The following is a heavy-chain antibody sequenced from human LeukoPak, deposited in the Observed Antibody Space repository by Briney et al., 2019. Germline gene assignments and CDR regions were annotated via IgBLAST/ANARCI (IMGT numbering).Heavy chain of an antibody. CDR2: INPSGGST. J-gene: IGHJ6*02. CDR1: GYTFTSYY. D-gene: IGHD4-17*01. CDR3: ARDSRGPIDTVYYYYYGMDV. V-gene: IGHV1-46*01. Sequence: EASVKVSCKASGYTFTSYYMHWVRQAPGQGLEWMGIINPSGGSTSYAQKFQGRVTMTRDTSTSTVYMELSSLRSEDTAVYYCARDSRGPIDTVYYYYYGMDVWGQGTTVTVSS.